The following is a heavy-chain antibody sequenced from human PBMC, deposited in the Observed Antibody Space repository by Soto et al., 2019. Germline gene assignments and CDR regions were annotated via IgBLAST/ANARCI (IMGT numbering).Heavy chain of an antibody. V-gene: IGHV1-3*01. CDR2: INADNGNT. CDR1: GYTFTSYA. D-gene: IGHD6-13*01. CDR3: ARSPAGYSSSWYVSWFDP. Sequence: ASVKVSCKASGYTFTSYAMHWVRQAPGQRLEWMGWINADNGNTNYAQKLQGRVTMTTDTSTSTAYMELRSLRSDDTAVYYCARSPAGYSSSWYVSWFDPWGQGTLVAVSS. J-gene: IGHJ5*02.